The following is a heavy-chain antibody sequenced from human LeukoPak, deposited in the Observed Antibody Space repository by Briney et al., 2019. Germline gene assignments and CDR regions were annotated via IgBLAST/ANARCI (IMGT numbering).Heavy chain of an antibody. D-gene: IGHD2-15*01. J-gene: IGHJ4*02. CDR3: AKSPVSSCRGSFCYPFDY. CDR2: SNSDGSST. CDR1: GFTFSSYW. Sequence: GGSLRLSCAASGFTFSSYWMHWVRQAPGKGLVWVSRSNSDGSSTRYADSVKGRFTISRDNSKSTLYLQMNTLRAEDTAVYFCAKSPVSSCRGSFCYPFDYWGQGNLVTVSS. V-gene: IGHV3-74*01.